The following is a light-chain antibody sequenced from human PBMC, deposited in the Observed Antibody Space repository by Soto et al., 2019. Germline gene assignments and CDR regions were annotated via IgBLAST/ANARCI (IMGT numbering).Light chain of an antibody. CDR2: EDS. Sequence: SYELTQPPSVSVSPGQTARITCSGDALPKQYAYWYQQKSGQAPVLVIYEDSKRPSGIPERFSGSSSGTMATLTISGAQVEDEADYYCYSTDSSGNHGVFGTGTKVTV. CDR1: ALPKQY. V-gene: IGLV3-10*01. CDR3: YSTDSSGNHGV. J-gene: IGLJ1*01.